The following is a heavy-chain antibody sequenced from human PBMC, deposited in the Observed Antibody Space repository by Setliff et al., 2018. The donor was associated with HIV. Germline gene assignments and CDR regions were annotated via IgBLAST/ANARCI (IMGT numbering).Heavy chain of an antibody. CDR2: IYYSGAT. J-gene: IGHJ3*02. CDR1: GGSISSGSYY. V-gene: IGHV4-61*01. Sequence: SETLSLTCTVSGGSISSGSYYWSWIRQPPGKGLEWIGYIYYSGATNYNPSLKSRVTISLDTSRTQFSLRLSSVTAADTAVYYCARHSPNVGVRGDAFDIWGQGTVVTVS. D-gene: IGHD2-8*01. CDR3: ARHSPNVGVRGDAFDI.